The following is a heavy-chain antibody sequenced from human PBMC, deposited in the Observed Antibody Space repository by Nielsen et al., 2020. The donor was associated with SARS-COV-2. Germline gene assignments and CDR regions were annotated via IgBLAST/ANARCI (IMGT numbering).Heavy chain of an antibody. Sequence: ASVKVSCKASGYTFTSYAMHWVRQAPGQRLEWMGWINAGNGNTKYSQKFQGRVTITRDTSASTAYMELSSLRSEDTAVYYCARGTTVTTPKGAFDIWGQGTMVTVSS. CDR3: ARGTTVTTPKGAFDI. CDR2: INAGNGNT. V-gene: IGHV1-3*01. D-gene: IGHD4-17*01. J-gene: IGHJ3*02. CDR1: GYTFTSYA.